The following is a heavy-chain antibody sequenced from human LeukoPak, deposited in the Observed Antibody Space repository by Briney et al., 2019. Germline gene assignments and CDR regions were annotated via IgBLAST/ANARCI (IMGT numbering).Heavy chain of an antibody. V-gene: IGHV3-21*04. CDR1: GFTFSSYS. J-gene: IGHJ4*02. Sequence: PGGSLRLSCAASGFTFSSYSMNWVRQAPGKGLEWVSSISSSSSYIYYADSVKGRFTISRDNSKNTLYLQMNSLRAEDTAVYYCASTGGSSSGYYPIGYFDYWGQGTLVTVSS. CDR2: ISSSSSYI. D-gene: IGHD3-22*01. CDR3: ASTGGSSSGYYPIGYFDY.